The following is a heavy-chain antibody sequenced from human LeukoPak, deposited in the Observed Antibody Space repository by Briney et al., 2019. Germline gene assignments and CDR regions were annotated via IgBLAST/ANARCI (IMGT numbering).Heavy chain of an antibody. CDR1: GGSISSYY. J-gene: IGHJ3*02. D-gene: IGHD2-15*01. CDR2: IYYSGST. Sequence: SETLSLTCTGSGGSISSYYWSWIRQPPGKGLEWIGYIYYSGSTNYNPSLKSRVTISVDTSKNQFSLKLSSVTAADTAVYYCARDGRYCSGGSCYRTFDIWGQGTMVTVSS. CDR3: ARDGRYCSGGSCYRTFDI. V-gene: IGHV4-59*01.